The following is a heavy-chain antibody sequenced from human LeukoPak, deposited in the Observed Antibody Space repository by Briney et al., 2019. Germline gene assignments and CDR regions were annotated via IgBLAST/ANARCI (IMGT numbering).Heavy chain of an antibody. CDR1: GGSISSGGYS. J-gene: IGHJ6*03. CDR3: AKTGFQWGYYYYYMDV. D-gene: IGHD1-14*01. CDR2: IYHSGST. V-gene: IGHV4-30-2*01. Sequence: SQTLSLTCAVSGGSISSGGYSWSWIRQPPGKGLEWIGYIYHSGSTYYNPSLKSRVTISVDRSKNQFSLKLSSVTAADTAVYSCAKTGFQWGYYYYYMDVWGKGTTVTVSS.